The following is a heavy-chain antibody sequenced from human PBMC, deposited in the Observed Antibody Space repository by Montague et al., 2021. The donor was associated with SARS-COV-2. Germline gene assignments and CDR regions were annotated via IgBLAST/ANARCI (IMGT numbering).Heavy chain of an antibody. CDR1: GFSLIDNGMS. V-gene: IGHV2-70*11. J-gene: IGHJ6*03. D-gene: IGHD6-13*01. Sequence: PALVKPTQTLTLTCAFSGFSLIDNGMSVAWIRQPPGKALEWLARIDWDDDEYFNIALKTRLTISKDTSKNQVVLIMTNMDPVDTATYYCARVSSSWSQDYYYYMDVWGKGTTVTVSS. CDR2: IDWDDDE. CDR3: ARVSSSWSQDYYYYMDV.